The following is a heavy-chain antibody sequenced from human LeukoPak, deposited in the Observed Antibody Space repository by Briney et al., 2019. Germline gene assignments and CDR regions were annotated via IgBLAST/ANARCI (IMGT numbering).Heavy chain of an antibody. CDR1: GYTFTNYG. Sequence: ASVKVSCKASGYTFTNYGVSWVRQAPGQGLGWMGWIHTYNGHTNYAQKLQGRVTMTTDTSTSTAYMELSSLRSDDTAVYYCARDGAKDVVVAATPLGYWGQGTLVTVSS. CDR3: ARDGAKDVVVAATPLGY. V-gene: IGHV1-18*01. CDR2: IHTYNGHT. J-gene: IGHJ4*02. D-gene: IGHD2-15*01.